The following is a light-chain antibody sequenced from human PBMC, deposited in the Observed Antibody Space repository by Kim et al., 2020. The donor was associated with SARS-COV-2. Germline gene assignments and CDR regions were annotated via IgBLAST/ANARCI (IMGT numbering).Light chain of an antibody. CDR2: DAA. Sequence: GESTAPSCRAGHNVGIRSAWYQQTPGQAPRLLIYDAAIRAAGPPDSFSGSGSGTDLNLTIGRLAPEDFAIYYCQQRGSWPPALTSGRGTKLEI. J-gene: IGKJ4*01. V-gene: IGKV3-11*01. CDR1: HNVGIR. CDR3: QQRGSWPPALT.